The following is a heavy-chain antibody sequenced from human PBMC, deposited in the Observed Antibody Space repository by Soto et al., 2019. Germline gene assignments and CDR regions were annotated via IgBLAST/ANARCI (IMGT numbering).Heavy chain of an antibody. CDR2: IIPIFGTA. V-gene: IGHV1-69*13. CDR1: GGTFSSHA. Sequence: GASVKVSCKASGGTFSSHAINWVRQAPGQGLEWMGGIIPIFGTANYAQKFQGRVTITADESTSTAYMELSSLRSDDTAVYYCASPAGGPYGDGFDYWGQGTLVTVSS. D-gene: IGHD4-17*01. J-gene: IGHJ4*02. CDR3: ASPAGGPYGDGFDY.